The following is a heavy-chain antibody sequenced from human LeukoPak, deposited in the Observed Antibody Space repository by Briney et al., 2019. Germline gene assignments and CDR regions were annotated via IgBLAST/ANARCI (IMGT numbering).Heavy chain of an antibody. D-gene: IGHD5-12*01. J-gene: IGHJ6*03. V-gene: IGHV1-8*02. Sequence: ASVKVSCKASGYTFTSYYMHWVRQATGQGLEWMGWMNPNSGNTGYAQKFQGRVTMTRNTSISTAYMELSSLRSEDTAVYYCARAGSAEANYYYYMDVWGKGTTVTISS. CDR3: ARAGSAEANYYYYMDV. CDR2: MNPNSGNT. CDR1: GYTFTSYY.